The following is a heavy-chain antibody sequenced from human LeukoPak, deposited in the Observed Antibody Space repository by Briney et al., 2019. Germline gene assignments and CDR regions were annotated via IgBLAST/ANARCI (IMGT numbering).Heavy chain of an antibody. Sequence: ASVKVCCKASGYTFTSYGISWVRQAPGQGLEWMGWISAYNGNTNYAQKLQGRVTMTTDTSTSTAYMELRSLRSDDTAVYYCARTGSIVVVPTPLDYWGQGTLVTVSS. J-gene: IGHJ4*02. V-gene: IGHV1-18*04. CDR3: ARTGSIVVVPTPLDY. CDR1: GYTFTSYG. D-gene: IGHD2-2*01. CDR2: ISAYNGNT.